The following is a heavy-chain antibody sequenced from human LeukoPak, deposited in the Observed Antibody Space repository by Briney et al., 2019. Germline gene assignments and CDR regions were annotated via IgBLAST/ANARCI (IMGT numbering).Heavy chain of an antibody. CDR3: ARDFPQENDSSGYYYQALDY. Sequence: GASVKVSCKASGYTFTGYYMHWVRQAPGQGLEWMGWINPNSDDTNYAQKFQGRVTMTRDTSISTAYMELSRLRSDDTAVYYCARDFPQENDSSGYYYQALDYWGQGTLVTVSS. V-gene: IGHV1-2*02. CDR1: GYTFTGYY. D-gene: IGHD3-22*01. J-gene: IGHJ4*02. CDR2: INPNSDDT.